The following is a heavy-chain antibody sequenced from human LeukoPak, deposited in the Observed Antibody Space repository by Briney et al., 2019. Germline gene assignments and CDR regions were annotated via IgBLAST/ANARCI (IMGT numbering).Heavy chain of an antibody. V-gene: IGHV4-31*03. Sequence: PSQTLSLTCTVSGGSISNGGYYWSWIRQHPGKGLEWIGYIYYSGSTYYNPSLKSRVTISVDTSKNQFSLKLSSVTAADTAVYYCARVDLYDISGYFLDLWGQGTLVTVSS. CDR2: IYYSGST. D-gene: IGHD3-22*01. CDR3: ARVDLYDISGYFLDL. J-gene: IGHJ5*02. CDR1: GGSISNGGYY.